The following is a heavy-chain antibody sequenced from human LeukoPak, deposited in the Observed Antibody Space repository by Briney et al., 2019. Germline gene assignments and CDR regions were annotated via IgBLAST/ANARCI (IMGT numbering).Heavy chain of an antibody. J-gene: IGHJ4*02. CDR2: ISSSSSYI. CDR1: GFTFSSYN. Sequence: SGGSLRLSCAASGFTFSSYNMNWVRQAPGKGLEWVSSISSSSSYIYYADSVKGRFTISRDNAKNSLYLQMNSLRAEDTAVYYCARGPYYYDSSGYFYDYWGQGTLVTVSS. CDR3: ARGPYYYDSSGYFYDY. V-gene: IGHV3-21*01. D-gene: IGHD3-22*01.